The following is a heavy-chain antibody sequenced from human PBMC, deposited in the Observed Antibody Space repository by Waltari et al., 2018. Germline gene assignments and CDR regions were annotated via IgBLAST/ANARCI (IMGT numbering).Heavy chain of an antibody. V-gene: IGHV2-5*01. D-gene: IGHD3-10*01. CDR3: ARCPITMVRGDPDAFDI. Sequence: QITLKESGPTLVKPTQTLTLTCTFSGFSLSTSGVGVGWIRQPPGKALEWLALIYWNDDKRYSPSLKSRLTITKDTSKNQVVLTMTNMDPVDTATYYCARCPITMVRGDPDAFDIWGQGTMVTVSS. CDR1: GFSLSTSGVG. J-gene: IGHJ3*02. CDR2: IYWNDDK.